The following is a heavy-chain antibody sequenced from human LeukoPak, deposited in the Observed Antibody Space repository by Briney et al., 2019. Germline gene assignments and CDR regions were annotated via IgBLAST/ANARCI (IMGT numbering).Heavy chain of an antibody. J-gene: IGHJ4*02. CDR1: GYTCTGYY. V-gene: IGHV1-2*02. CDR2: INPNSCNT. CDR3: ARESRDRSGWLN. Sequence: ASVKVSCKASGYTCTGYYMHWVRQAPGQGLEWMGWINPNSCNTNYAQKLQGRVTMTRDTSISTAYMEMSRLRCDDTAVYYCARESRDRSGWLNRGQGTLVTVSS. D-gene: IGHD6-19*01.